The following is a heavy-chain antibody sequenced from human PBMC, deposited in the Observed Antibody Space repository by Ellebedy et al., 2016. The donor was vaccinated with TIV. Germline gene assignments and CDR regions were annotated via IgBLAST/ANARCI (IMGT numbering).Heavy chain of an antibody. J-gene: IGHJ5*02. CDR3: AKGITAAVVEGSLFDP. V-gene: IGHV3-23*01. CDR2: ISGSGGGT. CDR1: GFTFSSYT. D-gene: IGHD6-13*01. Sequence: GESLKISXAASGFTFSSYTMRWVRQAPGKGLEWVSDISGSGGGTYYADSVKGRFTISRDNSKNTLYLQMNSLGVEDTAVYYCAKGITAAVVEGSLFDPWGQGTLVTVSS.